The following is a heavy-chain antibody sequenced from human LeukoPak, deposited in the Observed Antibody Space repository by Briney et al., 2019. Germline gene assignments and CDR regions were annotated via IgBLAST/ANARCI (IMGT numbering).Heavy chain of an antibody. CDR2: IYHSGST. CDR1: GYSISSGYY. CDR3: ARAIGYYGSGSYYYDY. Sequence: SETLSLTCTVSGYSISSGYYWGWIRQPPGKGLEWIGEIYHSGSTNYNPSLKSRVTISVDKSKNQFSLKLSSVTAADTAVYYCARAIGYYGSGSYYYDYWGQGTLVTVSS. D-gene: IGHD3-10*01. V-gene: IGHV4-38-2*02. J-gene: IGHJ4*02.